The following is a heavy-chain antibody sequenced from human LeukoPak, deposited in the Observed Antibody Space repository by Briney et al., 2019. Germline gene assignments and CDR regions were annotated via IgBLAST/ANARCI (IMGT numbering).Heavy chain of an antibody. V-gene: IGHV3-21*01. CDR3: AREPGGEFFDY. J-gene: IGHJ4*02. D-gene: IGHD3-16*01. CDR2: ISSGGSNI. Sequence: GGSLRLSCAASGFTFSSYWMSWVRQAPGKGLEWVSSISSGGSNIYHADSVKGRFTISRDNAKNSLYLQMNSLRAGDTAVYYCAREPGGEFFDYWGQGTLVTVSS. CDR1: GFTFSSYW.